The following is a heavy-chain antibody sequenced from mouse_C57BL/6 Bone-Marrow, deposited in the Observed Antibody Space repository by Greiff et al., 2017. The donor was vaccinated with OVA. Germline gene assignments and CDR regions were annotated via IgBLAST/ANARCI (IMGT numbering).Heavy chain of an antibody. CDR2: IYPGSGNT. J-gene: IGHJ3*01. V-gene: IGHV1-76*01. Sequence: QVQLQQSGAELVRPGASVKLSCKASGYTFTDYYINWVKQRPGQGLEWIARIYPGSGNTYYNEKFKGKATLTAEKSSSTAYMQLSSLTSEDSAVYFCAREGAYYSNYEGAWFAYWGQGTLVTVSA. CDR1: GYTFTDYY. D-gene: IGHD2-5*01. CDR3: AREGAYYSNYEGAWFAY.